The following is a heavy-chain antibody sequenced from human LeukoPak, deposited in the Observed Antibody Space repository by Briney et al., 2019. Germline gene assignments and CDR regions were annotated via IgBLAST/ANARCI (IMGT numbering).Heavy chain of an antibody. CDR2: IIPIFGTA. J-gene: IGHJ6*02. Sequence: ASVKVSCKASGGTFSSYAISWVRQAPGQGLEWMGGIIPIFGTANYAQKFQGRVTITADEPTSTAYMELSSLGSEDTAVYYCARSPTYYDFWSGYSYGMDVWGQGTTVTVSS. V-gene: IGHV1-69*13. CDR3: ARSPTYYDFWSGYSYGMDV. D-gene: IGHD3-3*01. CDR1: GGTFSSYA.